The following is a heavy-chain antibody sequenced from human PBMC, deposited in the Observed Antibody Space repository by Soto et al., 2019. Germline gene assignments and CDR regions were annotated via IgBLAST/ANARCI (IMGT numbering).Heavy chain of an antibody. Sequence: QVQLVQSEDEVKKPGASVKVSCKASGYIFVNYGIAWVRKAPGQGLEWMGWISTYTGNTHSATKVQGRLTMTTDTSTSTAYMDLGSLTSDDTAVYYCVMVDNYVTPTPQDVWGQGTTVTVSS. D-gene: IGHD3-16*01. V-gene: IGHV1-18*01. J-gene: IGHJ6*02. CDR3: VMVDNYVTPTPQDV. CDR2: ISTYTGNT. CDR1: GYIFVNYG.